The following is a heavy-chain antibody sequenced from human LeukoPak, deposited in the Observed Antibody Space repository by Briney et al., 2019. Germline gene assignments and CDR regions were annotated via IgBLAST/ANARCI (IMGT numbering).Heavy chain of an antibody. CDR3: ARGDSSSWFALGPAYYFDY. CDR2: INPNSGGT. V-gene: IGHV1-2*02. CDR1: GYTFTGYY. J-gene: IGHJ4*02. D-gene: IGHD6-13*01. Sequence: ASVKVSCKASGYTFTGYYMHWVRQAPGQGLEWMGWINPNSGGTNYAQKFQGRVTMTRDTSISTAYMELSRLRSDDTAVYYCARGDSSSWFALGPAYYFDYWGQGTLVTVSS.